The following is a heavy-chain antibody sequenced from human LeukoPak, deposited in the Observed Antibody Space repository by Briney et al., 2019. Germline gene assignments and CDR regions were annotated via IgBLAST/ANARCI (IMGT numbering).Heavy chain of an antibody. D-gene: IGHD3-22*01. CDR3: AKDRKGGGIVVVLDY. Sequence: GGSLRLSCAASGFTFSSYAMSWVRQAPGKGLEWVSAISGSGGSTYYADSVKGRFTISRDNSKDTLYLQMNSLRAEDTAVYYCAKDRKGGGIVVVLDYWGQGTLVTVSS. CDR2: ISGSGGST. V-gene: IGHV3-23*01. J-gene: IGHJ4*02. CDR1: GFTFSSYA.